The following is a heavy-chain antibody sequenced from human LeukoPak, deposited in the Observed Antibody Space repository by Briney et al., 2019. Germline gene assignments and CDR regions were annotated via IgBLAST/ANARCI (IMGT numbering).Heavy chain of an antibody. J-gene: IGHJ4*02. V-gene: IGHV3-11*05. CDR1: GFTFTDYP. CDR2: IGFSSIGYSSDHL. D-gene: IGHD3/OR15-3a*01. Sequence: GGSLRLSCATSGFTFTDYPMNWIRQAPGKGLEWVSSIGFSSIGYSSDHLKYADSVKGRFTISRDNAKNSLFLQMDSLGAEDTAVYFCAREDFFTPHSWGQGTLVTVSS. CDR3: AREDFFTPHS.